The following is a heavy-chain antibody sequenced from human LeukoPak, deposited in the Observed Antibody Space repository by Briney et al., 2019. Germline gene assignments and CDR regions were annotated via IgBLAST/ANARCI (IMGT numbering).Heavy chain of an antibody. V-gene: IGHV3-7*05. J-gene: IGHJ4*02. CDR1: GFTFSMYW. Sequence: GGSLRLSCAASGFTFSMYWMSWVRQAPGKGLERVANIKEDGSEKYYVDSVRGRFTISRDNAKNSLFLQMNSLRAEDTAVYYCARDSRRGELPNYWGQGTLVTVSS. CDR3: ARDSRRGELPNY. CDR2: IKEDGSEK. D-gene: IGHD1-7*01.